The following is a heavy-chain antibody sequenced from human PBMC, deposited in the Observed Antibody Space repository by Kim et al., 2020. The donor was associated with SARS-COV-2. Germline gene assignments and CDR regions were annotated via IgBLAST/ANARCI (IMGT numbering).Heavy chain of an antibody. J-gene: IGHJ6*02. D-gene: IGHD2-15*01. Sequence: SVKVSCKASGGTFSSYAISWVRQAPGQGLEWMGGIIPIFGTANYAQKFQGRVTITADESTSTAYMELSRLRSEDTAVYYCARGYCSGGSCYSRRPNYYYGMDVWGQGTTVTVSS. CDR3: ARGYCSGGSCYSRRPNYYYGMDV. CDR2: IIPIFGTA. CDR1: GGTFSSYA. V-gene: IGHV1-69*13.